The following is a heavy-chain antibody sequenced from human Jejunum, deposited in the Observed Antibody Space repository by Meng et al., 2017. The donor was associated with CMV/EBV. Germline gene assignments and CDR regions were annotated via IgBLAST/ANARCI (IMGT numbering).Heavy chain of an antibody. CDR3: TRHSIVVVPAAGFDP. CDR1: TLSDYT. Sequence: TLSDYTIHGVRQAPGKGLEWVGRIRSKTYSSATAYAASVKGRFIISRDDSKNTAYLQMNSLKTEDTAVYYCTRHSIVVVPAAGFDPWGQGTLVTVSS. CDR2: IRSKTYSSAT. V-gene: IGHV3-73*01. J-gene: IGHJ5*02. D-gene: IGHD2-2*01.